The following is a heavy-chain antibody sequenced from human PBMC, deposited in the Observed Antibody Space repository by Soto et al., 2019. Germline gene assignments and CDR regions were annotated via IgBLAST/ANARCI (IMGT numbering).Heavy chain of an antibody. Sequence: QVRLVESGGGVVQPGRSPRLSCTASGFSFSSYAMYWFRQAPGKGLEWVAVISHDGINKHYADSVKGRVTVSRDNSNHSLDLQLNSLRGEDTAMYYCARDMYSSDYFVKWFEPWGQGTLVTVSS. V-gene: IGHV3-30-3*01. D-gene: IGHD6-19*01. CDR3: ARDMYSSDYFVKWFEP. CDR1: GFSFSSYA. CDR2: ISHDGINK. J-gene: IGHJ5*02.